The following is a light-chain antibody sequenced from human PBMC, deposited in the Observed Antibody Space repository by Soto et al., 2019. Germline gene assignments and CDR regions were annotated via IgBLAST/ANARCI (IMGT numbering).Light chain of an antibody. CDR1: QSVKSNY. CDR3: QHYDGSPRT. V-gene: IGKV3-20*01. J-gene: IGKJ2*01. Sequence: ETVLTQSPGTVSLSPGERATLSCRTSQSVKSNYLAWYQQKPGQAPRLLIYGVFNRATGIPDRFSGSGSGTDLTLTISGLEPEDSAVYYCQHYDGSPRTFGQGTKLEIK. CDR2: GVF.